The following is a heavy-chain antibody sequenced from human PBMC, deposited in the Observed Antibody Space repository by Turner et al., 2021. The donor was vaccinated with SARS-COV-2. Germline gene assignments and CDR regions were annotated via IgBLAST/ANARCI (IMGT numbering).Heavy chain of an antibody. V-gene: IGHV4-59*08. D-gene: IGHD1-1*01. J-gene: IGHJ6*02. CDR2: FYKIGSI. CDR1: GGSISSKS. CDR3: ARHQGSTSGYDHGMNV. Sequence: QVQLQESGPGLVRPSETLSLTCTVSGGSISSKSWSWIRQSPGRGLEWIGYFYKIGSIDYNPTLRRRVTISVDTSKNQLSLNLISMTAADTAVYYWARHQGSTSGYDHGMNVWGQGTAVIVSS.